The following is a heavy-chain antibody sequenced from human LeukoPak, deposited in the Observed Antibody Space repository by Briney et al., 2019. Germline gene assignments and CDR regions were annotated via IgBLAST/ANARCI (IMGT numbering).Heavy chain of an antibody. D-gene: IGHD2-2*01. J-gene: IGHJ4*02. CDR2: TNHSGST. Sequence: SETLSLTCAVYGGSFSGYYWSWIRQPPGKGLEWIGETNHSGSTNNNPSLKSRVTISVDTSKNQFSLKLRSVTAADTAVYYCARGLDEGYCSSTSCYVIDYWGQGTLVTVSS. V-gene: IGHV4-34*01. CDR3: ARGLDEGYCSSTSCYVIDY. CDR1: GGSFSGYY.